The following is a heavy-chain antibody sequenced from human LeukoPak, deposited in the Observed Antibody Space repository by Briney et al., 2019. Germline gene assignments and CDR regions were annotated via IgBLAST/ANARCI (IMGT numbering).Heavy chain of an antibody. CDR2: VYYRGNT. CDR1: GDSISSYY. V-gene: IGHV4-59*01. J-gene: IGHJ2*01. CDR3: ASQSIAVTGHWYFDR. D-gene: IGHD6-19*01. Sequence: KASETLSLICNVSGDSISSYYWSWIRQPPGKGLEWIGYVYYRGNTNYNPSLKSRVTISVDTSKNQFSLKLSSVTAADTAVYYCASQSIAVTGHWYFDRWGRGTLVTVSS.